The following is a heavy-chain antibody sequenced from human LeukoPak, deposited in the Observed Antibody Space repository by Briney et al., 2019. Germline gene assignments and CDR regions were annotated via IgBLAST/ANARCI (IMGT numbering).Heavy chain of an antibody. CDR3: ARSGSTGYSLDY. CDR2: IDPNSGDT. V-gene: IGHV1-2*02. Sequence: PGASVKVSCKASGYSFIGYFIHWVRQAPGQGLEWMGCIDPNSGDTKYAQKFQGRVSMPRDTSTRTAYMELSRLRSDDTAVYFCARSGSTGYSLDYWGQGTLVTVSS. J-gene: IGHJ4*02. CDR1: GYSFIGYF. D-gene: IGHD3-9*01.